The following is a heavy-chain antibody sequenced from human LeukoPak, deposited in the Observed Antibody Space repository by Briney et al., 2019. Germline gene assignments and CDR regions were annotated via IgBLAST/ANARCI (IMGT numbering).Heavy chain of an antibody. CDR3: GRTFPPLRTSSAGDL. Sequence: PGGSLRLSCSASGFTFSEYDMNWFRQAPGKGLEWVSSISYLSSHIYYGDSVKGRFSISRDNAKNSLYLQMNTLGAEDTAIYYCGRTFPPLRTSSAGDLWGQGMLVTVSS. J-gene: IGHJ4*02. CDR2: ISYLSSHI. D-gene: IGHD3-16*01. V-gene: IGHV3-21*01. CDR1: GFTFSEYD.